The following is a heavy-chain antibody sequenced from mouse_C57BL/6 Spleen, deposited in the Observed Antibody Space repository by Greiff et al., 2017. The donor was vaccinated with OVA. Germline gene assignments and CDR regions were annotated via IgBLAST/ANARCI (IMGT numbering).Heavy chain of an antibody. CDR3: ARWGIYYDYDVRAMDY. V-gene: IGHV1-81*01. CDR2: IYPRSGNT. Sequence: QVQLQQSGAELARPGASVKLSCKASGYTFTSYGISWVKQRTGQGLEWIGEIYPRSGNTYYNEKFKGKATLTADKSSSTAYMELRSLTSEDSAVYFCARWGIYYDYDVRAMDYWGQGTSVTVSS. D-gene: IGHD2-4*01. J-gene: IGHJ4*01. CDR1: GYTFTSYG.